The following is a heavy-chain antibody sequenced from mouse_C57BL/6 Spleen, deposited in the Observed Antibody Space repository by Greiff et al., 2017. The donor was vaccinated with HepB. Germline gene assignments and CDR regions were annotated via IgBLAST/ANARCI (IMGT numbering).Heavy chain of an antibody. CDR1: GYTFTSYW. V-gene: IGHV1-50*01. J-gene: IGHJ2*01. CDR2: IDPSDSYT. Sequence: QVQLQQPGAELVKPGASVKLSCKASGYTFTSYWMQWVKQRPGQGLEWIGEIDPSDSYTNYNQKFKGKATLTVDTSSSTAYMQLSSLTSEDSAVYYCARWRLRVDYWGQGTTLTVSS. CDR3: ARWRLRVDY. D-gene: IGHD3-2*02.